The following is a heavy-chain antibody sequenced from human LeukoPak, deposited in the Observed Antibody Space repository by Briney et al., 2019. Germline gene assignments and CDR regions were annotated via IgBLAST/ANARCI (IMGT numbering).Heavy chain of an antibody. D-gene: IGHD6-13*01. Sequence: GESLKISCKGSGYSFTSYWIGWVRQMPGKGLEWMGIIYPGDSGTRYSPSFQGQVTISADKSISTAYLQWSSLKASDTAMYYCARHPIAAAGTGALDYWGQGTLVTVSS. V-gene: IGHV5-51*01. CDR2: IYPGDSGT. J-gene: IGHJ4*02. CDR3: ARHPIAAAGTGALDY. CDR1: GYSFTSYW.